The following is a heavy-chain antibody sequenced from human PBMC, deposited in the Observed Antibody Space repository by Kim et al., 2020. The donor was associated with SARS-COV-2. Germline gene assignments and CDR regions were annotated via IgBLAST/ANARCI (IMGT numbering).Heavy chain of an antibody. Sequence: GGSLRLSCAASGFTFDDYAMHWVRQAPGKGLEWVSGISWNSGSIGYADSVKGRFTISRDNAKNSLYLQMNSLRAEDTALYYCAKAHIPHSGYSYGGFDYWGQGTLVTVSS. V-gene: IGHV3-9*01. CDR2: ISWNSGSI. CDR3: AKAHIPHSGYSYGGFDY. CDR1: GFTFDDYA. J-gene: IGHJ4*02. D-gene: IGHD5-18*01.